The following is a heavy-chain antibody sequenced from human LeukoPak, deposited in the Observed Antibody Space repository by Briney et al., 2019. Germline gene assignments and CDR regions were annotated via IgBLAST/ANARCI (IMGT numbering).Heavy chain of an antibody. CDR3: ARGRGSYGYDNFDY. Sequence: GGSLRLSCAASGFTFSNYEMNWVRQAPGKGLEWVSYISSSGSTIYYADSVKGRFAISRDNAKNSLYLQMNSLRAEDTAVYYCARGRGSYGYDNFDYWGQGTLVTVSS. V-gene: IGHV3-48*03. CDR1: GFTFSNYE. D-gene: IGHD5-18*01. J-gene: IGHJ4*02. CDR2: ISSSGSTI.